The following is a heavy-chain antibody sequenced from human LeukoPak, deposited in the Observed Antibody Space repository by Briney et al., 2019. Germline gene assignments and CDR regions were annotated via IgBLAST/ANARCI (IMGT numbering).Heavy chain of an antibody. D-gene: IGHD5-18*01. J-gene: IGHJ5*02. CDR3: ARDIGARGYSYGHNPGGWFYP. CDR1: GGSISSGGYY. Sequence: PSETLSLTCTVSGGSISSGGYYWSWIRQHPGKGLEWIGYIYYSGSTYYNPSLKSRVTISVDTSKNQFSLKLSSVTAADTAVYYCARDIGARGYSYGHNPGGWFYPWGQGTLVTVSS. CDR2: IYYSGST. V-gene: IGHV4-31*03.